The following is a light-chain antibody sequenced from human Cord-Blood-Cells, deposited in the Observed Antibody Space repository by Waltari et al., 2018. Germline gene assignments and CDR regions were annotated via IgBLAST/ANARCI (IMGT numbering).Light chain of an antibody. CDR1: QGIRSY. CDR2: AAS. CDR3: QQLNSYPLT. Sequence: IQLTQSPSSLSASVGDRVTITCRASQGIRSYLALYQQKPGKAPKLLIYAASTLQSGVPSRFSGRGSGTDFTLTISSLQPEDFATYGWQQLNSYPLTFGGGTKVEIK. V-gene: IGKV1-9*01. J-gene: IGKJ4*02.